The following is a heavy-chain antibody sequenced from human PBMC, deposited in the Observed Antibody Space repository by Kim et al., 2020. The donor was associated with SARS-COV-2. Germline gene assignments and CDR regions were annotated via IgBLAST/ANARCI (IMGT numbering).Heavy chain of an antibody. D-gene: IGHD5-12*01. CDR3: ARDSGYQPYYFDY. J-gene: IGHJ4*02. V-gene: IGHV1-18*01. Sequence: YAQKLQGRVTMTTDTSTSTAYMELRSLRSDDTAVYYCARDSGYQPYYFDYWGQGTLVTVSS.